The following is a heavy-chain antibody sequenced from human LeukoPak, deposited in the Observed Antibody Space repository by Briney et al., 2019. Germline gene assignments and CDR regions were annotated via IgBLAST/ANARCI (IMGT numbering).Heavy chain of an antibody. CDR2: ISWNSGSI. CDR1: GFTFDDYA. V-gene: IGHV3-9*01. D-gene: IGHD6-19*01. CDR3: AKDKGAVAGDAFDI. Sequence: GGSLRLSCAASGFTFDDYAMHWVRQAPGKGLEWVSGISWNSGSIGYADSVKGRFTISRDNARNSLYLQMNSLRAEDTALYYCAKDKGAVAGDAFDIWGQGTMVTVSS. J-gene: IGHJ3*02.